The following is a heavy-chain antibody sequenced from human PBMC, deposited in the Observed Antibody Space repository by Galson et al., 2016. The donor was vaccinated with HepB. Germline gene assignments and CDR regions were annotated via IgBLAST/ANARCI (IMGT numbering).Heavy chain of an antibody. V-gene: IGHV1-69*13. CDR3: AREFTFGGVIVTGVDV. CDR1: GGTFSSYP. D-gene: IGHD3-16*02. J-gene: IGHJ3*01. Sequence: SVKVSCKAFGGTFSSYPISWVRQAPGQGLEWMGSFVPIFGTPNYAQRLQGRVTIMLDESTSTAYMELSSLRSEDTAVYYCAREFTFGGVIVTGVDVWGQGTMVTVSS. CDR2: FVPIFGTP.